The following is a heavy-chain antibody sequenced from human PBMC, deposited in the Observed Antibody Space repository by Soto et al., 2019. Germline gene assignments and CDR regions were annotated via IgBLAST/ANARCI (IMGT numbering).Heavy chain of an antibody. V-gene: IGHV3-23*01. J-gene: IGHJ4*02. Sequence: EVQLLESGGGLVQPGGSLRLSCATSGFTLSNYAMNWVRQSPGKWLEWVSSISASGDSTYYPESVKGRFTVSRDNSLNPRYLQLDSLRAEDTAVYYCAKGGSLNGYLTYDSGGPGDLATVSS. D-gene: IGHD3-9*01. CDR1: GFTLSNYA. CDR3: AKGGSLNGYLTYDS. CDR2: ISASGDST.